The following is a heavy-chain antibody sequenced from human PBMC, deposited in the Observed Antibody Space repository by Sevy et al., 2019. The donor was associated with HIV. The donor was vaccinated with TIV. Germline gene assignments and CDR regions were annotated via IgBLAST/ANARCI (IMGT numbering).Heavy chain of an antibody. Sequence: SETLSLTCTVSGGSISSYYWSWIRQPPGKGLEWIGYIYYSGSTNYNPSLKSRVTISVDTSKNQFSLKLSSVTAADTAVYYCARHRGYSSSGYDYWGQGTLVTVSS. V-gene: IGHV4-59*08. CDR1: GGSISSYY. J-gene: IGHJ4*02. CDR3: ARHRGYSSSGYDY. CDR2: IYYSGST. D-gene: IGHD6-13*01.